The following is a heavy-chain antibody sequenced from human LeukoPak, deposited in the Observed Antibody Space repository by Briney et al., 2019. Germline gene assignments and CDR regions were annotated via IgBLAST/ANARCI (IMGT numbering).Heavy chain of an antibody. CDR3: TTLRIGEWINNDY. CDR1: GFTFSSYS. D-gene: IGHD3-3*01. V-gene: IGHV3-15*01. Sequence: GGSLRLSCAASGFTFSSYSMSWVRQAPGKGLEWVGRIKSKTDGGRTDYAAPVKGRFTISRDDSKNTLYLQMNSLKTEDTAVYYCTTLRIGEWINNDYWGQGTLVTVSS. CDR2: IKSKTDGGRT. J-gene: IGHJ4*02.